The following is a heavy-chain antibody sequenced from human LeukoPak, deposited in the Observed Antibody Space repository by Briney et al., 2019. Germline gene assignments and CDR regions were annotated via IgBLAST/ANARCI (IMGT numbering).Heavy chain of an antibody. CDR2: IIPIFGTA. CDR3: ARGLWDSSSSDYYYYYYMDV. D-gene: IGHD6-6*01. Sequence: GASVKVSCKASGGTFISYAISWVRQAPGQGLEWMGGIIPIFGTANYAQKFQGRVTITADESTSTAYMEMSSLRSEDTAVYYCARGLWDSSSSDYYYYYYMDVWGKGTTVTVS. CDR1: GGTFISYA. V-gene: IGHV1-69*13. J-gene: IGHJ6*03.